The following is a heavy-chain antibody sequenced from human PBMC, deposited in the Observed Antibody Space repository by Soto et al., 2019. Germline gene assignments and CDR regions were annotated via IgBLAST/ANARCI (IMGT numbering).Heavy chain of an antibody. CDR2: IYHSGST. D-gene: IGHD2-8*01. J-gene: IGHJ1*01. V-gene: IGHV4-61*08. CDR3: AGGGYYEYFPY. CDR1: GASVSSGGYY. Sequence: PSETLSLTCTVSGASVSSGGYYWSWMRQPPGKGLEWIADIYHSGSTNYNPSLKSRVTISVDTSKKQISLNLNSVTAADTAVYYCAGGGYYEYFPYWGQGTLVTSPQ.